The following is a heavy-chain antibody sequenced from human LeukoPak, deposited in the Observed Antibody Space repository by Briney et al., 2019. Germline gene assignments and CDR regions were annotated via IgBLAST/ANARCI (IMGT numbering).Heavy chain of an antibody. CDR3: ARGSNYYYGSGSYLGY. D-gene: IGHD3-10*01. J-gene: IGHJ4*02. CDR1: GGSFSGYY. Sequence: PSETLSLTCAVYGGSFSGYYWSWIRQPPGKGLEWIGEINHSGSTNYNPSLTSRVTISVDTSKNQFSLKLSSVTAADTAVYYCARGSNYYYGSGSYLGYWGQGTLVTVSS. V-gene: IGHV4-34*01. CDR2: INHSGST.